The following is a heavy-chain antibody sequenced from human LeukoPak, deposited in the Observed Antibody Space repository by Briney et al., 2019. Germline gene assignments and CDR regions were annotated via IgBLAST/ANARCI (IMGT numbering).Heavy chain of an antibody. V-gene: IGHV5-51*01. CDR2: IYPGDSDT. D-gene: IGHD6-19*01. CDR3: ARVTSSGWYVAEYFHH. J-gene: IGHJ1*01. Sequence: GETLKISCKGSGYSFTSYWIGWVRQMPGKGLEWMGIIYPGDSDTRYSPSFQGQVTIPADKSISTAYLQWNSLKASDTAMYYCARVTSSGWYVAEYFHHWGQGTLVTVSS. CDR1: GYSFTSYW.